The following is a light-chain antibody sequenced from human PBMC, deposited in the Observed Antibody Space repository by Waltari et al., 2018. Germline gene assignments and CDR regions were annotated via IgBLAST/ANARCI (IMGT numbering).Light chain of an antibody. V-gene: IGKV1-8*01. Sequence: AIRMTQSPSSFSASTGDRVTIPCRASQGISSYLAWYQQKPGKAPKLLIYAASTLQSGVPSRFSGSGSGTDFTLTISCLQSEDFATYYCQQYYSYPPAWTFGQGTKVEIK. CDR1: QGISSY. CDR3: QQYYSYPPAWT. CDR2: AAS. J-gene: IGKJ1*01.